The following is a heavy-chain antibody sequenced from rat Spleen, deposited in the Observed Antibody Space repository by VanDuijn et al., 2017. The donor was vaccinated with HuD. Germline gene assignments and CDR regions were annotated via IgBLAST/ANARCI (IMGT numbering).Heavy chain of an antibody. CDR2: IWGNGNT. CDR3: TRTYGGYTGHWFAY. V-gene: IGHV2-13*01. D-gene: IGHD1-11*01. CDR1: GVSLSRHG. J-gene: IGHJ3*01. Sequence: QVQLKESGPGLVQPSLTLSLTCTVSGVSLSRHGVLWVRQPPGKGLQWMGVIWGNGNTNYNSALKSRLSISRDASTSQVYLKRNSLQTEDTAIYFCTRTYGGYTGHWFAYWGQGTLVTVSS.